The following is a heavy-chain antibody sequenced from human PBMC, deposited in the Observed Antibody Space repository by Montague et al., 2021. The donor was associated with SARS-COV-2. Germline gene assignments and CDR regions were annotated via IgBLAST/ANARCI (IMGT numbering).Heavy chain of an antibody. Sequence: RLSWSASGFTFSSYAMHWVRQAPGKGLEWVAVISYDGSNKYYADSVKGRFTISRDNSKNTLYLQMNSLRAEDTAVYYCARDRIGLRLGELSLREGYYGMDVWGQGTTVTVSS. D-gene: IGHD3-16*02. CDR2: ISYDGSNK. V-gene: IGHV3-30-3*01. CDR1: GFTFSSYA. CDR3: ARDRIGLRLGELSLREGYYGMDV. J-gene: IGHJ6*02.